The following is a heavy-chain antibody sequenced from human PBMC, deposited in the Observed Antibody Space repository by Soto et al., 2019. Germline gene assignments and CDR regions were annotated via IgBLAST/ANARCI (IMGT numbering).Heavy chain of an antibody. D-gene: IGHD4-17*01. J-gene: IGHJ4*02. CDR3: ARDPWVGDIGDY. CDR2: IYSGGNT. Sequence: DVQLVESGGGLVLRGESLRLSCAASGFTVGSAYMSWVRQAPGKGLGWVAGIYSGGNTYYADSVKGRFTISRDTSKNRLYLQMNSLRAEDAAIYYCARDPWVGDIGDYWGQGTLVTVSS. V-gene: IGHV3-66*01. CDR1: GFTVGSAY.